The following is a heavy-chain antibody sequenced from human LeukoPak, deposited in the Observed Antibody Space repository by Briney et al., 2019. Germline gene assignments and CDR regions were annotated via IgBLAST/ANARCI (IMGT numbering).Heavy chain of an antibody. CDR1: GFIFSHHG. CDR2: IRADAVTT. V-gene: IGHV3-23*01. J-gene: IGHJ4*02. CDR3: VKDDGWVQYAN. D-gene: IGHD5-24*01. Sequence: AGSLRLSCATSGFIFSHHGMNWVRQAPGKGLEWVSGIRADAVTTYYADSVKGRFIISRDNSKNTVYLQMNSLSAEDAAVYYCVKDDGWVQYANWGQGTLVTVSS.